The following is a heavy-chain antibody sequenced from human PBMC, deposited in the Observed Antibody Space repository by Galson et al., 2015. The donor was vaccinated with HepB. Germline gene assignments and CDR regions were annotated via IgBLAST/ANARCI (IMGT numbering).Heavy chain of an antibody. Sequence: CAISGDSVTSHSAVWIWIRQSPSRGLEWLGRTYFRSQWRIDYSVSVKSRITINADTSQNQFSLHLNSMTPEDTAVYYCAYGSDVWGQGTTVIVSS. CDR1: GDSVTSHSAV. J-gene: IGHJ6*02. V-gene: IGHV6-1*01. CDR3: AYGSDV. CDR2: TYFRSQWRI.